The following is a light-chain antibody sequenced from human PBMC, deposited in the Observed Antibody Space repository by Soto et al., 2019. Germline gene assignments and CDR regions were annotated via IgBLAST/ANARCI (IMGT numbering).Light chain of an antibody. J-gene: IGKJ5*01. CDR2: DTS. CDR1: QSVSIK. V-gene: IGKV3-15*01. Sequence: EIVMTQSQATLSVSPGERATLSCRASQSVSIKLAWYQQKLGQAPRLLIYDTSTRATGIPARFSGSGSGTEFTLTISSLQSEDFAVYYCQQYNNWPPITFGQGTRLEIK. CDR3: QQYNNWPPIT.